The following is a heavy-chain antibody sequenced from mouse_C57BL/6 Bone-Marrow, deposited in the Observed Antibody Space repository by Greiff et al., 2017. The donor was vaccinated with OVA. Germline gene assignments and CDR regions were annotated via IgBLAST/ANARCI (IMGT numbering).Heavy chain of an antibody. CDR1: GYSFTGYY. CDR3: ARGGDLLWVPGYAMDY. D-gene: IGHD2-1*01. Sequence: EVQGVESGPELVKPGASVKISCKASGYSFTGYYMHWVKQSHGNILDWIGYIYPYNGVSSYNQKFKGKATLTVDKSSSTAYMELRSLTSEDSAVYYCARGGDLLWVPGYAMDYWGQGTSVTVSS. J-gene: IGHJ4*01. CDR2: IYPYNGVS. V-gene: IGHV1-31*01.